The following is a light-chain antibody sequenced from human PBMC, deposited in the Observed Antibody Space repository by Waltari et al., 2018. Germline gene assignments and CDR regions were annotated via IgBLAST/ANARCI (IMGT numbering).Light chain of an antibody. V-gene: IGLV2-14*01. CDR3: SSYTSSSTLYV. CDR1: SSDVGVYNS. Sequence: QSALTQPASVSGSPGQSTTISCTGTSSDVGVYNSVSWYQQHPGKAPKLMIYDVSNRPSGVSNRFSGSKSGNTASLTISGLQAEDEADYYCSSYTSSSTLYVFGTGTKVTVL. J-gene: IGLJ1*01. CDR2: DVS.